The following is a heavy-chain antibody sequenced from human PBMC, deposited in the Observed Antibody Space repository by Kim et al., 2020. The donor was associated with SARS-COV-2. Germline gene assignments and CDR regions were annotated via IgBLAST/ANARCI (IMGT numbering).Heavy chain of an antibody. Sequence: VKGRFTISRENSKNTLYLQMNSLRAEDTAVYYCAREGGRGFGESRRFDYWGQGTLVTVSS. D-gene: IGHD3-10*01. V-gene: IGHV3-30*01. CDR3: AREGGRGFGESRRFDY. J-gene: IGHJ4*02.